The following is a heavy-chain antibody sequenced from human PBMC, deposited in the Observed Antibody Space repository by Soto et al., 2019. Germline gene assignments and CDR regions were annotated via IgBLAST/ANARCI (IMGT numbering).Heavy chain of an antibody. Sequence: GGSLRLSCAASGFTFSSYSMNWVRQAPGKGLEWVSYISSSSSTIYYADSVKGRFTISRDNAKNSLYLQMNSLRAEDTAVYYCARVIRGVIITGYYYYMDVWGKGTMVTVSS. CDR1: GFTFSSYS. CDR3: ARVIRGVIITGYYYYMDV. V-gene: IGHV3-48*01. CDR2: ISSSSSTI. D-gene: IGHD3-10*01. J-gene: IGHJ6*03.